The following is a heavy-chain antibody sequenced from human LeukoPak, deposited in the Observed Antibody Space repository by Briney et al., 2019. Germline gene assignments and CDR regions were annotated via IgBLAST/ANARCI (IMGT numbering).Heavy chain of an antibody. J-gene: IGHJ4*02. CDR2: IIPIFGTA. D-gene: IGHD2-15*01. V-gene: IGHV1-69*05. CDR1: GGTFSSYA. CDR3: ARDKGYCSGGSCYWFDY. Sequence: SVKVSCKASGGTFSSYAISWVRQAPGQGLEWMGGIIPIFGTANYAQKFQGRVTITTDESTGTAYMELSSLRSEDTAVYYCARDKGYCSGGSCYWFDYWGQGTLVTVSS.